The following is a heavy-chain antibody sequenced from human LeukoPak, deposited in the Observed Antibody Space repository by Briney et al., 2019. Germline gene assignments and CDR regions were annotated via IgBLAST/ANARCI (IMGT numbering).Heavy chain of an antibody. CDR2: IYSGGSA. Sequence: GGSLRLSCAASGFTVSTNYMTWVRQAPGKVLEWVSVIYSGGSAYYADSVKGRFTISRDNSKNTLYLQMNSLRAEDTAVYYCGRATYPGGYFDYWGQGTLVTVSS. CDR3: GRATYPGGYFDY. CDR1: GFTVSTNY. D-gene: IGHD5-12*01. V-gene: IGHV3-66*01. J-gene: IGHJ4*02.